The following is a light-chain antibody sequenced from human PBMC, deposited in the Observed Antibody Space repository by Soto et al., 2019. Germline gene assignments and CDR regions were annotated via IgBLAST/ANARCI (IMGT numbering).Light chain of an antibody. J-gene: IGKJ1*01. CDR2: RVS. V-gene: IGKV3-20*01. Sequence: EIVLTQSPGTLSLSPGETATLSCRASQSINNNFLAWYQQRPGQAPRLLIFRVSSRASGIPDRFRGSGSGTDFTLTITRLEPEDFALYFCQQSTNSPRTFGQGTKVEIK. CDR3: QQSTNSPRT. CDR1: QSINNNF.